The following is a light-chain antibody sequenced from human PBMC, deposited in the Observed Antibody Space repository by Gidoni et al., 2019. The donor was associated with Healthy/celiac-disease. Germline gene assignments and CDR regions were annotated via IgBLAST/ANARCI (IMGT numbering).Light chain of an antibody. CDR1: QSLLHSNGYNY. CDR2: LGS. V-gene: IGKV2-28*01. CDR3: MQARQPRT. J-gene: IGKJ1*01. Sequence: DSVMAVSRLAVPVTPGAPASIACRSSQSLLHSNGYNYAEWYLQKPAQSPQLLIELGSNRASGVPDRFSGSGAGTDFTMKIRRVEDDDVGVYYCMQARQPRTFGQGTKVEIK.